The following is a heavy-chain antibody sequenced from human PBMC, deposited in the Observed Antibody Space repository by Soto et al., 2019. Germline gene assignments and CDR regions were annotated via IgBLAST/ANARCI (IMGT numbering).Heavy chain of an antibody. Sequence: QVQLVQSGAEVKKPGASVKVSCKASGYTFTSYGISWVRQAPGQGLEWMGWISAYNGNTNYAQKLQGRVTMTTDTSTSTAYMELRSLRSDDTAVYYCASAGHCSGGSCYYYYYGMDVWGQGTTVTVSS. J-gene: IGHJ6*02. CDR2: ISAYNGNT. CDR3: ASAGHCSGGSCYYYYYGMDV. CDR1: GYTFTSYG. D-gene: IGHD2-15*01. V-gene: IGHV1-18*04.